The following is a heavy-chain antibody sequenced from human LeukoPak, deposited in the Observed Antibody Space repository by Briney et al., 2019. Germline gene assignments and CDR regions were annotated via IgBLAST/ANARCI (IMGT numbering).Heavy chain of an antibody. Sequence: ASVKVSCKASGYTFTGYYMHWVRQAPGQGLEWMGRINPNSGGTNYAQKFQGRVTMTRDTSISTAYMELNKLRSDDTAVYYCARAQLAARIRAHPLHWGQGTLVTVSS. D-gene: IGHD6-6*01. V-gene: IGHV1-2*06. CDR2: INPNSGGT. J-gene: IGHJ4*02. CDR1: GYTFTGYY. CDR3: ARAQLAARIRAHPLH.